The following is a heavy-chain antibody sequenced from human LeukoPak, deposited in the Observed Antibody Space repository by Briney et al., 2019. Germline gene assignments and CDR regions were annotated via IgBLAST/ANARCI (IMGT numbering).Heavy chain of an antibody. J-gene: IGHJ6*02. CDR1: GYTLTELS. V-gene: IGHV1-24*01. Sequence: GASVKVSCKVSGYTLTELSMHWVRQAPGKGLEWMGGFDPEDGETIYAQKFQGRVTMTEDTSTDTAYMELSSLRSADTAVYYCATTPTKGPSYGMDVWGQGTTVTVSS. D-gene: IGHD2-2*01. CDR3: ATTPTKGPSYGMDV. CDR2: FDPEDGET.